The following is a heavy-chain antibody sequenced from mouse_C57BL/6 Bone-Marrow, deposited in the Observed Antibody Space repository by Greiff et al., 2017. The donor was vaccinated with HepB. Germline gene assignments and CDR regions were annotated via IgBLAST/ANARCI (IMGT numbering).Heavy chain of an antibody. D-gene: IGHD2-4*01. V-gene: IGHV5-6*01. Sequence: EVKLVESGGDLVKPGGSLKLSCAASGFTFSSYGMSWVRQTPDKRLEWVATISSGGSYTYSPDSVKGRFTISRDNAKNTLYLQMSSLQSEDTAMYYCARHLYYDYDEGYAMDYWGQGTSVTVSS. CDR2: ISSGGSYT. J-gene: IGHJ4*01. CDR1: GFTFSSYG. CDR3: ARHLYYDYDEGYAMDY.